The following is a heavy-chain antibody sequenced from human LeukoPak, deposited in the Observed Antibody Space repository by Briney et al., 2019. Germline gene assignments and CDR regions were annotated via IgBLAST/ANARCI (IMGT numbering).Heavy chain of an antibody. CDR2: IYHSGNT. CDR3: ARVRVTGYSNFAY. V-gene: IGHV3-53*01. CDR1: GFTISSYY. Sequence: GGSLRLSCAASGFTISSYYMAWVRQAPGKGLEWVSDIYHSGNTDYADSVKGRFTISRDNSKKPGYLQMSSLRAEDTAVYYCARVRVTGYSNFAYWGQGTLVTVSS. J-gene: IGHJ4*02. D-gene: IGHD2-21*02.